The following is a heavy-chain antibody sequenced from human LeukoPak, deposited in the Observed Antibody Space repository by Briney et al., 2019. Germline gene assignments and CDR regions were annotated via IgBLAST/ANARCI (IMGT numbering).Heavy chain of an antibody. V-gene: IGHV1-2*02. CDR1: GYTFTGYY. CDR3: ARVLGKGRLTYYFDY. D-gene: IGHD1-26*01. J-gene: IGHJ4*02. CDR2: INPNSGGT. Sequence: ASVKVSCKASGYTFTGYYMHWVRQAPGQGLEWMGWINPNSGGTNYAQKFQGRVTMTRDTSISTAYMELSRLRSDDTAVYYCARVLGKGRLTYYFDYWGQGTLVTVSS.